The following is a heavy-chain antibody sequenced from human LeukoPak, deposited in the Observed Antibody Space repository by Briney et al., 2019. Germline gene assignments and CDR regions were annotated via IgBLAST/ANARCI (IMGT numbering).Heavy chain of an antibody. CDR3: ARSGYSSGWYLNKDYYYYYGMDV. Sequence: PSETLSLTCAVYGGSFSGYYWSWIRQPPGKGLEWIGEINHSGSTNYNPSLKSRVTISVDTSKNQFSLELSSVTAADTAVYYCARSGYSSGWYLNKDYYYYYGMDVWGQGTTVTVSS. CDR2: INHSGST. J-gene: IGHJ6*02. CDR1: GGSFSGYY. V-gene: IGHV4-34*01. D-gene: IGHD6-19*01.